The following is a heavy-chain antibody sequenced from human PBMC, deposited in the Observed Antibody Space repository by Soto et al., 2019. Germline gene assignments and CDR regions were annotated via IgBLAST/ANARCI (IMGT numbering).Heavy chain of an antibody. V-gene: IGHV3-23*01. CDR2: ISGSGGST. J-gene: IGHJ6*02. CDR1: GFTFSSYA. Sequence: PGGSLRLSCAASGFTFSSYAMSWVRQAPGKGLEWVSAISGSGGSTYYADSVKGRFTISRDNSKNTLYLQMNSLRAEDTAVYYFANCLGWLVWSPYYYGMDVWGQGTTVTVSS. CDR3: ANCLGWLVWSPYYYGMDV. D-gene: IGHD6-19*01.